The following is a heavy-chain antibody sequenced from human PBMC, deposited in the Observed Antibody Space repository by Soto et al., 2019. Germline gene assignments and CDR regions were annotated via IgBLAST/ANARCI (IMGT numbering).Heavy chain of an antibody. Sequence: QVHLVESGGGLVKPGGSLRLSCAVSGFTFNDYYMSWIRQAPGEGLEWISYISGGGSTTYHADSVRGRFTISRDNAKNSLFLQMNSLRAEDTAVYYCAREVRTSGWFRRLDSWGQGILVTVSS. CDR2: ISGGGSTT. CDR3: AREVRTSGWFRRLDS. V-gene: IGHV3-11*01. J-gene: IGHJ4*02. CDR1: GFTFNDYY. D-gene: IGHD6-19*01.